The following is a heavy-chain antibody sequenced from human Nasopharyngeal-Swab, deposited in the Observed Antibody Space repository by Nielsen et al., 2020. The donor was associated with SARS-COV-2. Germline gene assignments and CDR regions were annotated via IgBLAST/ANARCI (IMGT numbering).Heavy chain of an antibody. CDR2: ISYDGSNK. D-gene: IGHD3-22*01. CDR3: ARSLYYYYDSSGYSL. V-gene: IGHV3-30*03. Sequence: GGSLRLSCAASGFTFSSYGMHWVRQAPGKGLEWVAVISYDGSNKYYADSVKGRFTISRDNSKNTRYLQMNSLRAEDPAVYYCARSLYYYYDSSGYSLWGQGTLVTVSS. CDR1: GFTFSSYG. J-gene: IGHJ4*02.